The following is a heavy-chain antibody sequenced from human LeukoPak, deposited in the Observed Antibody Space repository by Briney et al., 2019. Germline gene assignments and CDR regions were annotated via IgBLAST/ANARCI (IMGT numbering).Heavy chain of an antibody. Sequence: PSQTLSLTCTVSGGSISSGGYYWSWIRQHPGKGLEWIGYIYYSGSTYYNPSLKSRVTISVDTSKNQFSLKLSSVTAADTAVYYCARGKRVRYYFDYWGQGTLVTVSS. CDR1: GGSISSGGYY. J-gene: IGHJ4*02. CDR2: IYYSGST. CDR3: ARGKRVRYYFDY. V-gene: IGHV4-31*03. D-gene: IGHD3-10*01.